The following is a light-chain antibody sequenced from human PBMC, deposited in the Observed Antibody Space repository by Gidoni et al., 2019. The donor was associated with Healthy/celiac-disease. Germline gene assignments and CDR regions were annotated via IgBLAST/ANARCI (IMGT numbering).Light chain of an antibody. CDR2: LGS. Sequence: DIVMTQSPLSLPVTPGEPASISCRSSQSLLHSNGYNYLDWYLQKPVQSPQLLIYLGSNRASGVPDRFSGSGSGTDFTLKISRVEAEDVGVYYCMRALQTPLTFGQGTKVEIK. J-gene: IGKJ1*01. CDR3: MRALQTPLT. V-gene: IGKV2-28*01. CDR1: QSLLHSNGYNY.